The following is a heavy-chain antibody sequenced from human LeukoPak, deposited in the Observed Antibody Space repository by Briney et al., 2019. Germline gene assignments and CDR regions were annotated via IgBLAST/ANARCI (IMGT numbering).Heavy chain of an antibody. D-gene: IGHD1-26*01. CDR3: ARDFSYVGASLDY. Sequence: PGGSLRLSCAASGFTFSSYGMHWVRQAPGKGLEWVAVISYDGSNKYYADSVKGRFTISRDNSKNTLYLQMNSLRAEDTAVYYCARDFSYVGASLDYWGQGTLVTVSS. CDR1: GFTFSSYG. J-gene: IGHJ4*02. CDR2: ISYDGSNK. V-gene: IGHV3-30*03.